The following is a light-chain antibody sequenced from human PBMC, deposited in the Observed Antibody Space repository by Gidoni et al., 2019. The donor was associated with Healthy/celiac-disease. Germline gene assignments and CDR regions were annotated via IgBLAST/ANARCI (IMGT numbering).Light chain of an antibody. Sequence: IQLTQSPPSLSASVGDRVTITCLARQGISSYLAWYQQKPGKAPKLLIYAASTLQSGVPSRFSGSGSGTDFTLTISSLQPEDVATYYCQQLNSYPTTFGPGTKVDIK. CDR3: QQLNSYPTT. CDR2: AAS. CDR1: QGISSY. V-gene: IGKV1-9*01. J-gene: IGKJ3*01.